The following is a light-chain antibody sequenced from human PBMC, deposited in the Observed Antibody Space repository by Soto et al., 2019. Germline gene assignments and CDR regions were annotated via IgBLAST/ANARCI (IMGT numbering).Light chain of an antibody. J-gene: IGKJ3*01. V-gene: IGKV1-27*01. CDR1: QGINNY. CDR3: QKYNSVPL. Sequence: DIQMTQSPSSLSASVGDRVTITCRASQGINNYVAWYQQKPGKAPKLLIYAASTLQSGVPSRFSGSGSGKDFPLPIRSLQPEVFEPYSCQKYNSVPLFGPGTRVDI. CDR2: AAS.